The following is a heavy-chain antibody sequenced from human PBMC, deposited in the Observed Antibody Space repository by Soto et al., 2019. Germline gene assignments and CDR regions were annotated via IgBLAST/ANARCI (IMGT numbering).Heavy chain of an antibody. CDR3: ARDIGLTSIFDY. J-gene: IGHJ4*02. D-gene: IGHD7-27*01. Sequence: QVQLQESGPGLVKPSETLSLTCTVSGGSISSYYWSWIRQPPGKGLEWIGYIYYSGSTNYNPSLTSRXXIXVXXSKNQFSLKLSSVTAADTAVYYCARDIGLTSIFDYWGQGTLVTVSS. CDR1: GGSISSYY. CDR2: IYYSGST. V-gene: IGHV4-59*01.